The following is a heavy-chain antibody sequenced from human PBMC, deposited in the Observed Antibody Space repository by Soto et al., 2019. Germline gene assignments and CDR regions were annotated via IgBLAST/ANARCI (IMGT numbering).Heavy chain of an antibody. J-gene: IGHJ4*02. CDR2: IVVGSGNT. V-gene: IGHV1-58*01. CDR1: GFTFTSSA. Sequence: QMQLVQSGPEVKKPGTSVKVSCKASGFTFTSSAVQWVRQARGQRLEWIGWIVVGSGNTNYEQKFQERVTITRDMSTSTAYMELSSLRSEDTAVYYCAAEARIAVAGTFDYYWGQGTLVTVSS. D-gene: IGHD6-19*01. CDR3: AAEARIAVAGTFDYY.